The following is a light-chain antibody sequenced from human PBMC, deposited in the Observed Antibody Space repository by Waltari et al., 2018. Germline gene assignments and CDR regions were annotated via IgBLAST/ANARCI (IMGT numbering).Light chain of an antibody. CDR1: GSYAGRYLF. CDR3: CSYVAGRRV. Sequence: QSALIQPASVSGSPGQSITIPCTGIGSYAGRYLFFSWYQQFPAKAPKLLIYEATKRPSGGSNRFSGSKAVNAASLTISGLQAEDEADYYCCSYVAGRRVFGGGTRLTVL. V-gene: IGLV2-23*01. J-gene: IGLJ3*02. CDR2: EAT.